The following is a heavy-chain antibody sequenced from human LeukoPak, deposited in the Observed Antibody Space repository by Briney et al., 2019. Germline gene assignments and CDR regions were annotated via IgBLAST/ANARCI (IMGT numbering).Heavy chain of an antibody. CDR3: ARDARRCSGDVCHFGWFDP. CDR1: GYTFTDHA. CDR2: INSVNGDT. D-gene: IGHD2-15*01. J-gene: IGHJ5*02. V-gene: IGHV1-3*01. Sequence: ASVKVSCKASGYTFTDHAVHWVRQAPGQSLEWMGWINSVNGDTRYLQKLQGRVTITRDTSASTAYIELTSLTSEDTAIYYCARDARRCSGDVCHFGWFDPWGQGTLVTVSS.